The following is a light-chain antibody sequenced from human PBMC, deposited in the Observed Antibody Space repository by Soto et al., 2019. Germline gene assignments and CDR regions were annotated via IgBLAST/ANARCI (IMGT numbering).Light chain of an antibody. J-gene: IGKJ1*01. CDR1: QTISTY. Sequence: IQMTQSPSSLSSSVRDRVTITCRASQTISTYLNWYQQKPGKAPKLLIYAASSLQSGVPSRFSGSGSGTKFTLTIASLQPDDFATYYCQQYETFSGTFGPGTKVDNK. CDR2: AAS. CDR3: QQYETFSGT. V-gene: IGKV1-39*01.